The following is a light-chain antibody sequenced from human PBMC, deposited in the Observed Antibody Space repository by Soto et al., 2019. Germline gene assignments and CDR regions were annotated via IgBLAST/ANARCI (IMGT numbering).Light chain of an antibody. CDR3: QQGSTTPIT. V-gene: IGKV1-39*01. J-gene: IGKJ5*01. CDR2: SAF. CDR1: QNIVSF. Sequence: DIQVTQSPSTLSASIGDRVTITCLASQNIVSFLNWYQQKPGEAPRLLVYSAFRIQSGVPSRFNASGSGTDFTLSISSLQPEDFSTYYCQQGSTTPITFGLGTRLEIK.